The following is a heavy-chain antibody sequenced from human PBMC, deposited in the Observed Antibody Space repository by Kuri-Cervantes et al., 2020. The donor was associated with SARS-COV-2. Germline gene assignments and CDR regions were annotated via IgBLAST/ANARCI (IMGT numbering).Heavy chain of an antibody. CDR3: AKIPFYDSSGYYSNY. V-gene: IGHV3-30*18. CDR2: ISYDTRNK. D-gene: IGHD3-22*01. Sequence: GESLKISCAASGFTFSNAWMSWVRQAPGKGLEWVAVISYDTRNKYYADSVKGRFTISRDNSKNTLYLQVNSLRAEDTAVYYCAKIPFYDSSGYYSNYWGQGTLVTVSS. J-gene: IGHJ4*02. CDR1: GFTFSNAW.